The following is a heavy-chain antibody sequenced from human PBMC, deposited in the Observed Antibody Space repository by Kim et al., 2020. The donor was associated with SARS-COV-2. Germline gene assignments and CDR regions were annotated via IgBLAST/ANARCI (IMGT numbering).Heavy chain of an antibody. CDR1: GFTFSSYW. D-gene: IGHD2-2*01. Sequence: GGSLRLSCAASGFTFSSYWMHWVRQAPGKGLVWVSRINSDGSSTSYADSVKGRFTISRDNAKNTLYLQMNSLRAEDTAVYYCARGPYCSSTSCQAFGQTGGWFDPWGQGTLVTVSS. CDR3: ARGPYCSSTSCQAFGQTGGWFDP. V-gene: IGHV3-74*01. J-gene: IGHJ5*02. CDR2: INSDGSST.